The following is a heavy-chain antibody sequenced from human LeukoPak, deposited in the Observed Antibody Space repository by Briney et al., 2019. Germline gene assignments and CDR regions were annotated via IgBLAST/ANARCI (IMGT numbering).Heavy chain of an antibody. Sequence: SETLSLTCTVSGGSINSSSYYWGWIRQPPGKGLEWIGSIFYSGNTYDNPSLKSRVTMSVDTSKNQFSLKLSSVTAADTAVYYCSRYGYTDGHKGPRFDSWGQGTLVTVSS. V-gene: IGHV4-39*07. J-gene: IGHJ5*01. CDR3: SRYGYTDGHKGPRFDS. CDR1: GGSINSSSYY. D-gene: IGHD5-18*01. CDR2: IFYSGNT.